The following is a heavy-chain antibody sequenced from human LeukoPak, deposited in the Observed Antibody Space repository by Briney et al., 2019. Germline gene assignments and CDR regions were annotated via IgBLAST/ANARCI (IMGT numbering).Heavy chain of an antibody. V-gene: IGHV3-21*01. D-gene: IGHD3-16*01. CDR2: ISSSSSYI. CDR3: ARDDGGSLEPFDP. J-gene: IGHJ5*02. Sequence: GGSLRLSCAASGFTFSSYSMNWVRQAPGKGLEWVSSISSSSSYIYYADSVKGRFTISRDNAKNSLYLQMNSLRAEDTAVYYCARDDGGSLEPFDPWGQGTLVTVSS. CDR1: GFTFSSYS.